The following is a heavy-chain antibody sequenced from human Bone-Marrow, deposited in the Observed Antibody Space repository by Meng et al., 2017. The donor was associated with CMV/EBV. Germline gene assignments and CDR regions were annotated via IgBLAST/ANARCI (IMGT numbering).Heavy chain of an antibody. D-gene: IGHD6-13*01. V-gene: IGHV1-2*02. CDR3: ARCIAEEVNWFDP. Sequence: ASVKVSCKASEYTFIDHHMHWVRQAPGQGLEWMGWINPNSGGTNYAQKFQGRVTMTRDTSISTAYMELSRLRSDDTAVYYCARCIAEEVNWFDPWGQGTLVTVSS. J-gene: IGHJ5*02. CDR1: EYTFIDHH. CDR2: INPNSGGT.